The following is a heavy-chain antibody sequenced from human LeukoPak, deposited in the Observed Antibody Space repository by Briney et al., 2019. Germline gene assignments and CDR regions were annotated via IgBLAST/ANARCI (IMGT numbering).Heavy chain of an antibody. Sequence: PGGSLRLSCAASGFTFSSYAMSWVRQAPGKGLEWIGSIYYSWRTNHNPSLKSRLTISVDTSKNQFSLKLSSATAADTAVYYCARRSLGNSGGPTGVFDPWGQGILVTVSS. D-gene: IGHD2-15*01. V-gene: IGHV4-39*01. CDR3: ARRSLGNSGGPTGVFDP. CDR2: IYYSWRT. CDR1: GFTFSSYA. J-gene: IGHJ5*02.